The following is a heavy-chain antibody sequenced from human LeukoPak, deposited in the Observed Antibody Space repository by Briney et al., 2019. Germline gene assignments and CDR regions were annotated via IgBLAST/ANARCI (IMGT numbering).Heavy chain of an antibody. CDR2: IIPIFGTA. CDR1: GGTFSSYA. D-gene: IGHD2-2*01. Sequence: SVKVSCKASGGTFSSYAISWVRQAPGQGLEWMGGIIPIFGTANYAQKFQGRVTITADESTSTAYMELSSLRSEDTAVYYCARDRSRYCSSTSCYGATANWFDPWGQGTLVTVSS. CDR3: ARDRSRYCSSTSCYGATANWFDP. V-gene: IGHV1-69*01. J-gene: IGHJ5*02.